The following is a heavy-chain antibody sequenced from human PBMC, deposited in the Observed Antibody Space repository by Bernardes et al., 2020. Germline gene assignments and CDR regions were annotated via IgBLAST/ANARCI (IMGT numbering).Heavy chain of an antibody. Sequence: GGFLRRSGAASWFPFSSYWMSWVPPAPGEGLEWVAHIKQDGSEKYYVDSVKGRFTTPRDNAKNSLYLQMNSLRAEDTAVYYCARAISGYNWNYRTYYYYGMDVWGQGTTVTVSS. D-gene: IGHD1-7*01. CDR1: WFPFSSYW. CDR3: ARAISGYNWNYRTYYYYGMDV. CDR2: IKQDGSEK. J-gene: IGHJ6*02. V-gene: IGHV3-7*01.